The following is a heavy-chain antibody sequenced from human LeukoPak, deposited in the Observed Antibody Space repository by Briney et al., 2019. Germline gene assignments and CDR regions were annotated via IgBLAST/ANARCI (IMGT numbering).Heavy chain of an antibody. CDR3: AREASSRGQWFDP. D-gene: IGHD2-2*01. CDR2: IIPIFGTA. V-gene: IGHV1-69*05. Sequence: GASVKVSCKASGGTFSSYAISWVRQAPGQGLEWMGGIIPIFGTANYAQKFQGRVTITTDESTSTAYMELSSLRSEDTAVYYCAREASSRGQWFDPWGLGTLVTVSS. CDR1: GGTFSSYA. J-gene: IGHJ5*02.